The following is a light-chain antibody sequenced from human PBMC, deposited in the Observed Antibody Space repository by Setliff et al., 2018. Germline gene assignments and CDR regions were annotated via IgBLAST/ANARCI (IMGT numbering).Light chain of an antibody. CDR2: RNN. CDR3: AAWDDSLNGRYV. J-gene: IGLJ1*01. CDR1: SSNIGSNT. Sequence: QSVLTQPPSESGTPGQRVTISCSGSSSNIGSNTVNWYQQFPGTAPKLLIYRNNQRPSGVPDRFSGSKSATSASLAISGLQAEDEADYYCAAWDDSLNGRYVFGTGTKVTVL. V-gene: IGLV1-44*01.